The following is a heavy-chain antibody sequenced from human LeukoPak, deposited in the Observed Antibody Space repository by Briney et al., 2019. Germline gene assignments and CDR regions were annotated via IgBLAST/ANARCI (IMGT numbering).Heavy chain of an antibody. CDR3: ARDPVVGDESALDI. CDR1: GGSFSGYY. Sequence: TSETLSLTCAVYGGSFSGYYWSWIRQPPGKGLEWIGEINHSGSTNYNPSLKSRVTISVDTSKNQFSLKLSSVTAADTAVYYCARDPVVGDESALDIWGQGTMVTVSS. J-gene: IGHJ3*02. V-gene: IGHV4-34*01. CDR2: INHSGST. D-gene: IGHD3-10*01.